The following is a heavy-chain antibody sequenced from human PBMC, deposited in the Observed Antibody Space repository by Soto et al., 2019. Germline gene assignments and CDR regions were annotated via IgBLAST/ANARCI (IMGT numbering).Heavy chain of an antibody. Sequence: GGSLRLSCAASGFTFDDYAMHWVRQAPGKGLEWVSGISWNSGSIGYADSVKGRFTISRDNAKNSLYLQMNSLRAEDTALYYCAKGIKRPRDYYYYGMDVWGQGTTVTVSS. J-gene: IGHJ6*02. V-gene: IGHV3-9*01. CDR3: AKGIKRPRDYYYYGMDV. CDR1: GFTFDDYA. CDR2: ISWNSGSI. D-gene: IGHD6-6*01.